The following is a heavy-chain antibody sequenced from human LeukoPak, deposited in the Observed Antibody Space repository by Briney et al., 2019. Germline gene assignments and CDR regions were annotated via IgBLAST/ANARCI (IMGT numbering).Heavy chain of an antibody. CDR1: GFTFRNYA. CDR2: VSFDGNTT. CDR3: ARFRAATTRFDY. V-gene: IGHV3-30*09. D-gene: IGHD1/OR15-1a*01. J-gene: IGHJ4*02. Sequence: GRSLRLSCAASGFTFRNYAMYWVRQAPGRGLEWAAVVSFDGNTTFYSDSVKGRFAISRDNSKNTLYLEMNSLRPEDTAVYYCARFRAATTRFDYWGQGTLVTVSS.